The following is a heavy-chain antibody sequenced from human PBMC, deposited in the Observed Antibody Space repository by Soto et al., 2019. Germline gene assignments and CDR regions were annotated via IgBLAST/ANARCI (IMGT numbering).Heavy chain of an antibody. D-gene: IGHD3-9*01. CDR1: GFTVSRNY. Sequence: GSLRLSCAASGFTVSRNYVSRVRQAPGKRLEWVSVIYRGGRQYYEESVKGRLTIYRENSKNTLYLQTNSLRQADTPVYHCARDNHHILTGYYYYYGMDAWGQGTTVTVSS. V-gene: IGHV3-53*01. J-gene: IGHJ6*02. CDR2: IYRGGRQ. CDR3: ARDNHHILTGYYYYYGMDA.